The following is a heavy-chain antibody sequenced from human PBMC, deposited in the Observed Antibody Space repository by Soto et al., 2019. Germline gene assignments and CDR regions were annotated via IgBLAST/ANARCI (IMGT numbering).Heavy chain of an antibody. D-gene: IGHD3-10*01. CDR1: DFSLSTSGVG. Sequence: QITLKESGPPLVEPTQTLTLTCTFYDFSLSTSGVGVAWIRQPPGKPLEWLALIYWDDDKRYSPSLKSRLTISQDTSKNQMVITMTNMDPVDTATYYCAHSLHESGTYYHPYFDYWGQGTLVTVSS. J-gene: IGHJ4*02. V-gene: IGHV2-5*02. CDR2: IYWDDDK. CDR3: AHSLHESGTYYHPYFDY.